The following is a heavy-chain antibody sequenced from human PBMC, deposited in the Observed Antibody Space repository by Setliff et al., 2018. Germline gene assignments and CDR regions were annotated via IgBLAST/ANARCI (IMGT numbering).Heavy chain of an antibody. CDR3: ARSFSRREKFQLDY. Sequence: PSETLSLTCTVSGGSISSYYWSWIRQPAGKGLEWIGHIYIGGSTNYNPSFKSRFTISMDTSKHQSSLKVSSVTAADTAVYYCARSFSRREKFQLDYWGQGALVTVSS. CDR2: IYIGGST. V-gene: IGHV4-4*07. CDR1: GGSISSYY. J-gene: IGHJ4*02.